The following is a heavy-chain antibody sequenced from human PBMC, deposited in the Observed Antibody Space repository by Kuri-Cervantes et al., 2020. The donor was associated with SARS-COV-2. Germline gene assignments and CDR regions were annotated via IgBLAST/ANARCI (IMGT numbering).Heavy chain of an antibody. CDR3: ARGGRIVGAGAGGVYYYGMDV. V-gene: IGHV3-74*01. CDR2: INPDGSYT. J-gene: IGHJ6*02. D-gene: IGHD1-26*01. Sequence: GESLKISCAASGFTFSGHWIHWVRQAPGKGLVWVSRINPDGSYTNNADSVKGRLTLSRDNAKNMLFLQMNSLRAEDTAVYYCARGGRIVGAGAGGVYYYGMDVWGQGTTVTVSS. CDR1: GFTFSGHW.